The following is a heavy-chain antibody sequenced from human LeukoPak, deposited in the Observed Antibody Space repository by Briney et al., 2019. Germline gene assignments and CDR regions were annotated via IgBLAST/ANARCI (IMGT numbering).Heavy chain of an antibody. D-gene: IGHD1-1*01. J-gene: IGHJ6*03. CDR2: ISSSGSTI. CDR3: ARDVYSWTGLYYYYYYMDV. V-gene: IGHV3-48*03. Sequence: GGSLRLSCAASGFTFSSYEMNWVRQAPGKGLEWVSYISSSGSTIYYADSVKGRFTISRDNAENSLYLQMNSLRAEDTAVYYCARDVYSWTGLYYYYYYMDVWGKGTTVTISS. CDR1: GFTFSSYE.